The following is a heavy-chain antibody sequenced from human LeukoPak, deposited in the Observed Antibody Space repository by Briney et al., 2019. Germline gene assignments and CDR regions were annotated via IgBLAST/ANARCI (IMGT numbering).Heavy chain of an antibody. Sequence: SETLSLTCTVSGDSIGSSGFYWGWIRQPPGKGLEWIGSIYYSGNTYYNPSLKSRVTIFVDTSKNQFSLKLSSVTAADTAVYYCARYCRTTSCYTHDYWGQGTLVTVSS. CDR1: GDSIGSSGFY. D-gene: IGHD2-2*02. CDR3: ARYCRTTSCYTHDY. J-gene: IGHJ4*02. CDR2: IYYSGNT. V-gene: IGHV4-39*01.